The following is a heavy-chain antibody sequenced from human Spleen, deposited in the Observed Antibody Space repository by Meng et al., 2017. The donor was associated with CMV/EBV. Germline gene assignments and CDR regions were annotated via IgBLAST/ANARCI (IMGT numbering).Heavy chain of an antibody. D-gene: IGHD3-3*01. J-gene: IGHJ6*02. CDR1: GGTFSSYA. V-gene: IGHV1-69*05. Sequence: SVKVSCKASGGTFSSYAISWVRQAPGQGLEWMGGIIPIFGTANYAQKFQGRVTITTDESTSTAYIELSSLRSEDTAVYYCARKLALADFWSDYYYYGMDVWGQGTTVTVSS. CDR3: ARKLALADFWSDYYYYGMDV. CDR2: IIPIFGTA.